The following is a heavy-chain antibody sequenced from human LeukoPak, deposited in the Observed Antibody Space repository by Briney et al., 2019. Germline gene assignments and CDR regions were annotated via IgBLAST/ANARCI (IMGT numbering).Heavy chain of an antibody. D-gene: IGHD3-22*01. CDR1: GYTFTNYG. J-gene: IGHJ4*02. V-gene: IGHV1-18*04. Sequence: ASVRLSCKASGYTFTNYGITWVRQAPGQGLEWMGWISTHNVNTNYAQKFQGRVTMTTDASTSTAYMELRSLRSDDTAEYYCARDLFPSFYYDSRGPIGYWGQGALVTVSS. CDR3: ARDLFPSFYYDSRGPIGY. CDR2: ISTHNVNT.